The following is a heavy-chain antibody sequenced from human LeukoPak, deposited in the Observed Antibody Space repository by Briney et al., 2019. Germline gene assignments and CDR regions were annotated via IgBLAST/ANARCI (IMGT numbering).Heavy chain of an antibody. J-gene: IGHJ4*02. D-gene: IGHD1-26*01. CDR3: ARTKTSYLISFDY. CDR2: IYYSGST. CDR1: GGSISSGDYY. Sequence: PSQTLSLTCTVSGGSISSGDYYWSWIRQPPGKGLEWIGYIYYSGSTYYIPSLKSRVTISVDTSKNQFSLKLSSVTAADTAVYYCARTKTSYLISFDYWGQGTLVTVSS. V-gene: IGHV4-30-4*08.